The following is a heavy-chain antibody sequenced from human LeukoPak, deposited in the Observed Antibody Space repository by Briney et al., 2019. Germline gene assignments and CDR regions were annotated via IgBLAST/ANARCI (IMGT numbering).Heavy chain of an antibody. D-gene: IGHD3-16*01. CDR3: ARHYGP. Sequence: SETLSLTCTVSGGSISTYYWNWIRQPPGKGLEWIGYIYHSGSTNYNPSLQSRVTISVDTSKNQFSLNLNSVTAADTAVYYCARHYGPWGQGTLVTVSS. CDR1: GGSISTYY. V-gene: IGHV4-59*01. CDR2: IYHSGST. J-gene: IGHJ5*02.